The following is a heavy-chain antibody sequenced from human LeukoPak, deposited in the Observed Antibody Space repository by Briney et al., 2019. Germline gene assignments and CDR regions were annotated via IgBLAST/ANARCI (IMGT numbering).Heavy chain of an antibody. CDR1: GGSFSGYY. V-gene: IGHV4-34*01. D-gene: IGHD2-15*01. Sequence: SETLSLTCAVYGGSFSGYYWSWIRQPPGKALEWIGEVNHSGSTNYNPSLKSRVTISVDTSKNQFSLKLSSVTAADTAVYYCARGGGYCSGGSCYDDYWGQGTLVTVSS. CDR2: VNHSGST. CDR3: ARGGGYCSGGSCYDDY. J-gene: IGHJ4*02.